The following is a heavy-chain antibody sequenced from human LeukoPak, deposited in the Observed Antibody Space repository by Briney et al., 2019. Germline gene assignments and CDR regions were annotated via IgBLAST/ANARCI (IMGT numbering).Heavy chain of an antibody. Sequence: GGSLRLSCAASGFTVSSNYMSWVRQAPGKGLEWVSIIYSGGSTYYADSVKGRFTISRDNSKNTLYLQMNSLRAEDTAVYYCARDTKYYDILTGYYARDYGMDVWGQGTTVTVSS. D-gene: IGHD3-9*01. V-gene: IGHV3-53*01. J-gene: IGHJ6*02. CDR2: IYSGGST. CDR3: ARDTKYYDILTGYYARDYGMDV. CDR1: GFTVSSNY.